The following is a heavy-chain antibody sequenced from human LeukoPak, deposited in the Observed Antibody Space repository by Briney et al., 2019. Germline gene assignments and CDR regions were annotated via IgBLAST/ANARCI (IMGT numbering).Heavy chain of an antibody. CDR1: GFTFSSYA. CDR3: ARSNWFDP. V-gene: IGHV3-30-3*02. CDR2: ISYDGSNK. Sequence: GGSLRLSCAASGFTFSSYAMHWVRQAPGKGLEWVAVISYDGSNKYYADSVKGRFTISRDNSKNTLYLQMNSLRAEDTAVYYCARSNWFDPWGQGTLVTVSS. J-gene: IGHJ5*02.